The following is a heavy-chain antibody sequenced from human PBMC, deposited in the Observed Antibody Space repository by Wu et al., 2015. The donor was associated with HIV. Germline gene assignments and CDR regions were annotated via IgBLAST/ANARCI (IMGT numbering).Heavy chain of an antibody. CDR2: INPNTGGT. CDR3: ARGRSVATTKYYFDY. CDR1: GDGFTSYA. Sequence: QVHLVQFGGEVKKPGSSVKVTCKASGDGFTSYAVSWVRQAPGQGLEWMGGINPNTGGTKYTQRFQGRVTMTRTMSVSTAYMELTSLISDDTAVYYCARGRSVATTKYYFDYWGQGTLVTVSS. D-gene: IGHD5-24*01. J-gene: IGHJ4*02. V-gene: IGHV1-2*02.